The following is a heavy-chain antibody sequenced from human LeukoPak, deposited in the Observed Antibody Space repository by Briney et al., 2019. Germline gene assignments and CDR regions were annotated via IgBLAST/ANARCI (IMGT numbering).Heavy chain of an antibody. V-gene: IGHV3-30*18. Sequence: PGGSLRDSCAASGFSFSNYVMHWVRQAPGKGLEWVAVISYDGSNKYYADSVKGRFTISRDNSKNTLYLQMNSLIAEDTAVYYCVEGQPGGTQLPSWAPYYFDYWGQGTLVTVSS. J-gene: IGHJ4*02. D-gene: IGHD5-18*01. CDR2: ISYDGSNK. CDR3: VEGQPGGTQLPSWAPYYFDY. CDR1: GFSFSNYV.